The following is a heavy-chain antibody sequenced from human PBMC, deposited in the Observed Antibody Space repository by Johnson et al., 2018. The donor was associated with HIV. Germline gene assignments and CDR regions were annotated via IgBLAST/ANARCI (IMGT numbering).Heavy chain of an antibody. V-gene: IGHV3-30*04. D-gene: IGHD1-26*01. Sequence: QMLLVESGGGVVQPGRSLRLSCAASGFTFSSYAMHWVRQTPGKGLEWVAVISYDGSNKYYADYVKGRFTISRDNSKNTLYLQMESLRVEDTAIYYCAKAWELLGRRAALDIWGQGTMVTVSS. CDR2: ISYDGSNK. CDR1: GFTFSSYA. J-gene: IGHJ3*02. CDR3: AKAWELLGRRAALDI.